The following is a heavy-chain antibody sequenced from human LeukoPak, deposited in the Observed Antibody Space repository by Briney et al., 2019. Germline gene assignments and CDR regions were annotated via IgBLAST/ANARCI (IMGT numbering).Heavy chain of an antibody. CDR1: GGTFSRYA. Sequence: ASVKVSCKASGGTFSRYAISWVRQAPGQGLEWMGWINPYNGNTDYAQKLQGRVTMTTDTSTNTAYMELRSLMSDDRAVYYCARAGGYSGYDFLDYWGQGTLVTVSS. CDR3: ARAGGYSGYDFLDY. CDR2: INPYNGNT. V-gene: IGHV1-18*01. D-gene: IGHD5-12*01. J-gene: IGHJ4*02.